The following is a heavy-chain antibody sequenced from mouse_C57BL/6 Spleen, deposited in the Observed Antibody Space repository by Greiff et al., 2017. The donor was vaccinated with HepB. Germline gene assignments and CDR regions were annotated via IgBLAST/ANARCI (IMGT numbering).Heavy chain of an antibody. CDR1: GYTFTSYW. J-gene: IGHJ2*01. V-gene: IGHV1-55*01. Sequence: VQLQQSGPELVKPGASVKMSSKASGYTFTSYWITWVKQRPGQGLEWIGDIYPGSGSTNYNEKFKSKATLTVDTSSSTAYMQLSSLTSEDSAVYYCARKLDYFDYWGQGTTLTVSS. D-gene: IGHD3-1*01. CDR3: ARKLDYFDY. CDR2: IYPGSGST.